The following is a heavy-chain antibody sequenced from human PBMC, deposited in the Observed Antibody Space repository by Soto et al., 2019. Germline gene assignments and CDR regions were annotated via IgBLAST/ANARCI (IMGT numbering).Heavy chain of an antibody. J-gene: IGHJ4*02. CDR2: IYWDDDK. V-gene: IGHV2-5*02. CDR3: AHNADYHPSAHYQN. CDR1: GFALKTTGVG. Sequence: QITLKESGPTLVNPTQTLTLTCRSSGFALKTTGVGVGWIRQPPGKALEWLALIYWDDDKRYSPSLKSRLAITKDTSKNQVVLIMTNMDPVDTATYYCAHNADYHPSAHYQNWGRGTLVTVSS. D-gene: IGHD3-22*01.